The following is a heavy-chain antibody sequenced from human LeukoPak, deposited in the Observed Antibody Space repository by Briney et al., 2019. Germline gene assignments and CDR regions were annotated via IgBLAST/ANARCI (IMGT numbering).Heavy chain of an antibody. Sequence: GESLRLSCAASGFTLSSYLMHWVRQPPGKGVVWVSRINSYGSSTSYADSVKGRFTISRYNAKNTLYLQMNSLRDEDTAVYYRARDKMDYWGQGILVTVST. J-gene: IGHJ4*02. CDR1: GFTLSSYL. V-gene: IGHV3-74*01. CDR2: INSYGSST. CDR3: ARDKMDY.